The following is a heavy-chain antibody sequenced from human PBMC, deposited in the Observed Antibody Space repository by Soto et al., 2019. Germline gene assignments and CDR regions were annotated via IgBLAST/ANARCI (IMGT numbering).Heavy chain of an antibody. Sequence: SETLSLTCAVYGGSFSGYYWSWIRQPPGKGLEWIGEINHGGSTNYNPSLKSRVTISVDTSKNQFSLKLSSVTAADTAVYYCARDQSWFDPWGQGTLVTVSS. J-gene: IGHJ5*02. CDR3: ARDQSWFDP. V-gene: IGHV4-34*01. CDR1: GGSFSGYY. CDR2: INHGGST.